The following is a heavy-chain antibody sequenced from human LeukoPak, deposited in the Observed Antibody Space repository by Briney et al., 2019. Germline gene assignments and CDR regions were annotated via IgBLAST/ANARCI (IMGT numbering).Heavy chain of an antibody. D-gene: IGHD6-13*01. CDR2: ISGSGGST. CDR1: GFTFSSYA. CDR3: AKDISPYSSSRAFDY. J-gene: IGHJ4*02. Sequence: PGGSLRLSCAASGFTFSSYAMSWVRQAPGKGLEWVSAISGSGGSTHYADSMKGRFTISRDNSKNTLYLQMNSLRAEDTAVYYCAKDISPYSSSRAFDYWGQGTLVTVSS. V-gene: IGHV3-23*01.